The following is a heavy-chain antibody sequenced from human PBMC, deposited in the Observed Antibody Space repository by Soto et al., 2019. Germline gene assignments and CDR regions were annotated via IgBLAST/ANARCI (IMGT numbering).Heavy chain of an antibody. CDR2: IKSKRDGDTV. CDR1: GITFTRDW. D-gene: IGHD3-22*01. V-gene: IGHV3-15*01. Sequence: GGSLRLSCVASGITFTRDWMNWVRQAPGKGLEWVGRIKSKRDGDTVDYAAPVRGRFIISRDDSKNTVYLSVSGLKTEDTAIYYCATQQFFDASGFSFDQWGQGNLVTVSS. J-gene: IGHJ4*02. CDR3: ATQQFFDASGFSFDQ.